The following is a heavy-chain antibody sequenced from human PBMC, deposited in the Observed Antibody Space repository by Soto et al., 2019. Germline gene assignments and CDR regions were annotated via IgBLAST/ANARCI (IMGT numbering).Heavy chain of an antibody. CDR2: IYPGDSDT. CDR1: GYSFTSYW. D-gene: IGHD6-19*01. J-gene: IGHJ4*02. Sequence: PGESLKISCKGSGYSFTSYWIGWVRQMPGKGLEWMGIIYPGDSDTRYSPFFQGQVTISADKSISTAYLHMTNLRAEDTAVYYCAKDGNWLDVYFDVWGQGTPVTVSS. V-gene: IGHV5-51*01. CDR3: AKDGNWLDVYFDV.